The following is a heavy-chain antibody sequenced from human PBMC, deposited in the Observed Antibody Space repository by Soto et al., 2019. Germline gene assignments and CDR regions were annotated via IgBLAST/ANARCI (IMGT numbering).Heavy chain of an antibody. D-gene: IGHD2-15*01. V-gene: IGHV4-39*01. J-gene: IGHJ4*02. CDR3: ARLMCGGSCLFDY. CDR1: GGSISSSSYY. Sequence: PSETLSLTCTVSGGSISSSSYYWGWIRQPPGKGLEWIGSIYYSGSTYYNPSLKSRVTISVDTSKNQFSLKLSSVTAADTAVYYCARLMCGGSCLFDYWGQGTLVTVSS. CDR2: IYYSGST.